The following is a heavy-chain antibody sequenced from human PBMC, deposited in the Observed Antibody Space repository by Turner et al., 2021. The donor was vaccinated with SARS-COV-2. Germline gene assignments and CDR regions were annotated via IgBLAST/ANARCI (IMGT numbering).Heavy chain of an antibody. CDR3: ARDLLGYSYGSDY. Sequence: VQLVESGGGLVQPGGSRRLSCAASGFTFSSYWMTWVRQTPGKGLEWVANIQQDGSEKYYVDSVKGRFTISRDNAKNSLYLQMNSLRAEDTAVYYCARDLLGYSYGSDYWGQGTLVTVSS. CDR1: GFTFSSYW. V-gene: IGHV3-7*03. D-gene: IGHD5-18*01. CDR2: IQQDGSEK. J-gene: IGHJ4*02.